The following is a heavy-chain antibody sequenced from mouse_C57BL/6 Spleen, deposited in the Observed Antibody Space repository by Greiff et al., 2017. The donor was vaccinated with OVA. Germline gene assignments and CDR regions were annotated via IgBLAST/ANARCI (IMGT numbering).Heavy chain of an antibody. CDR3: ARVWSTVVATDAMDY. CDR1: GYTFTSYW. D-gene: IGHD1-1*01. CDR2: IDPSDSYT. J-gene: IGHJ4*01. Sequence: VQLQQPGAELVMPGASVKLSCKASGYTFTSYWMHWVKQRPGQGLEWIGEIDPSDSYTNYNQKFKGKSTLTVDKSSSTAYMQLSSLTSEDSAVYCCARVWSTVVATDAMDYWGQGTSVTVSS. V-gene: IGHV1-69*01.